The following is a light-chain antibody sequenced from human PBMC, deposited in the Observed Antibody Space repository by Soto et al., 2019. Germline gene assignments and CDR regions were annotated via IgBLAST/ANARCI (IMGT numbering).Light chain of an antibody. CDR1: NIGSKS. CDR2: DDS. Sequence: SYELTQPPSVSVAPGQTARITCGGNNIGSKSVHWYQQKPGQAHVLVVYDDSDRPSGIPERFSGSNSGNTATLTISRVEAGDDADYYCQVWDSSSDHVVFGGGTKLTVL. J-gene: IGLJ2*01. V-gene: IGLV3-21*02. CDR3: QVWDSSSDHVV.